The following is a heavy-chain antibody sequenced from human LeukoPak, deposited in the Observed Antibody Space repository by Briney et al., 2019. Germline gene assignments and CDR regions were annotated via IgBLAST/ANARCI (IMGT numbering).Heavy chain of an antibody. Sequence: SSETLSLTCTVSGGSISSSSYYWGWIRQPPGKGLEWIGSIYYSGSTYYNPSLKSRVTIPVDTSKNQFSLKLSSVTAADTAVYYCARLKRGLANFDYWGQGTLVTVSS. CDR2: IYYSGST. D-gene: IGHD3-16*01. J-gene: IGHJ4*02. CDR1: GGSISSSSYY. CDR3: ARLKRGLANFDY. V-gene: IGHV4-39*01.